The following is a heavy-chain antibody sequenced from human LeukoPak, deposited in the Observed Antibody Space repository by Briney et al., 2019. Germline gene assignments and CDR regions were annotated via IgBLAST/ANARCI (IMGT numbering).Heavy chain of an antibody. V-gene: IGHV3-23*01. D-gene: IGHD3-10*01. CDR3: AKDIRYGSGSYYFDY. J-gene: IGHJ4*02. CDR1: GFTFSSYA. Sequence: GGSLRLSCAASGFTFSSYAMSWVRQAPGKGLEWVSAISGSGGSTYYADSVKGRFTISRDNSKNTLNLQMNSLRAEDTAVYYCAKDIRYGSGSYYFDYWGQGTLVTVSS. CDR2: ISGSGGST.